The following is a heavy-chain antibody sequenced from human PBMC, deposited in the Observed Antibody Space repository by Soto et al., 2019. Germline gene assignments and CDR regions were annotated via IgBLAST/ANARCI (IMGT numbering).Heavy chain of an antibody. CDR1: GFTFSSFA. J-gene: IGHJ4*02. CDR2: TSGSGGDT. Sequence: GSLRLSCVASGFTFSSFALSWVRQAPGKGLEWVSATSGSGGDTDYADSVKGRFTISRDNSKSTLYPQLNSLRVEDTAVYYCAGPGYSSQDYWGQGTLVTVSS. D-gene: IGHD5-18*01. CDR3: AGPGYSSQDY. V-gene: IGHV3-23*01.